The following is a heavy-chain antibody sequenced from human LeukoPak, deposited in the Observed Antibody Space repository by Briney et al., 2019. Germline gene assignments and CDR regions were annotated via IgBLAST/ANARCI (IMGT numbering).Heavy chain of an antibody. V-gene: IGHV3-21*01. CDR3: ARASRSLRYFDWPYDKYYLDV. CDR2: ITSSSNYI. J-gene: IGHJ6*03. D-gene: IGHD3-9*01. Sequence: GGSLRLSCAASGFTFSSYEMNWVRQAPGKGLEWVSSITSSSNYIYYADSVKGRFTISRDNAKKSLYLQMNSLRAEDTAVYYCARASRSLRYFDWPYDKYYLDVWGKGTTVTVSS. CDR1: GFTFSSYE.